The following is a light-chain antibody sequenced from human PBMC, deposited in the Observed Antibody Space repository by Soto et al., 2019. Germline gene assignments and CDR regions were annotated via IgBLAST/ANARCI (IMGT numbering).Light chain of an antibody. CDR2: AAY. J-gene: IGKJ2*01. CDR3: KQSYSPPPYT. V-gene: IGKV1-39*01. Sequence: DIQMTQSPSSLSTSVGDRVTITCRASQYINNYLNWYQQKPGKAPKLLIFAAYNLQSGVPSRFSGSGSGTDSTLPISSLQPEDLATYYCKQSYSPPPYTFGQGTKLDMK. CDR1: QYINNY.